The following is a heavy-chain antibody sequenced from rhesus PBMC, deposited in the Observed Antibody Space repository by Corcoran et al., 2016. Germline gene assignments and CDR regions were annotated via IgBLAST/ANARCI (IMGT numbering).Heavy chain of an antibody. CDR2: ISGSSTST. V-gene: IGHV4-173*01. CDR3: ARDGDSSWSVFDY. CDR1: GGSISSNY. D-gene: IGHD6-13*01. Sequence: QLQLQESGPGLVKPSETLSLTCAVSGGSISSNYWSWIRQPPGKGLEWIGRISGSSTSTNYNPSRKSRVTISKDTSKNQFSLKLSSVTAADTAVFYCARDGDSSWSVFDYWGQGVLVTVSS. J-gene: IGHJ4*01.